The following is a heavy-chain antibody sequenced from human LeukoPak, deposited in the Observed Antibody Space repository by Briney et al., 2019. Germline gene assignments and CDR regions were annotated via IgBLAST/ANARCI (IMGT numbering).Heavy chain of an antibody. CDR1: GFTFSSYS. CDR3: AREPMVRGVMDV. D-gene: IGHD3-10*01. CDR2: ISSSSTYI. J-gene: IGHJ6*03. Sequence: GGSLRLSCAASGFTFSSYSMNWVRQAPGKGLEWVSSISSSSTYIYYADSVQGRFTISRDNAKNSLYLQMNSLRAEDTAVYYCAREPMVRGVMDVWGKGTTVTVSS. V-gene: IGHV3-21*01.